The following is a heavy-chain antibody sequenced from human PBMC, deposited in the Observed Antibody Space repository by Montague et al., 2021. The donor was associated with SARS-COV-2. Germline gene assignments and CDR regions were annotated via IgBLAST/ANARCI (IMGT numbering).Heavy chain of an antibody. V-gene: IGHV4-34*01. J-gene: IGHJ6*03. CDR3: ARLGDGVVPSPILGVGPYYSYSHMDV. CDR1: GGSFSTYS. D-gene: IGHD3-10*01. Sequence: SETLSLTCAVHGGSFSTYSWNWIRQPPGKGLEWIGEIHHGGSTNYNPSLKSRVTISADTSKNQFSLKLTSVAAADTAVYYCARLGDGVVPSPILGVGPYYSYSHMDVWGKGTTVPVSS. CDR2: IHHGGST.